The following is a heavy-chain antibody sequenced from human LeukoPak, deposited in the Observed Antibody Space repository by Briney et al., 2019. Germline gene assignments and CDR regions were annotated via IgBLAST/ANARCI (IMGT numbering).Heavy chain of an antibody. D-gene: IGHD2-2*01. CDR3: ARRYCSSTSCSDY. CDR2: IIPILGIA. V-gene: IGHV1-69*04. Sequence: ASVKVCCKASGGTFSSYAISWVRQAPGQGVEWMGRIIPILGIANYAQKFQGRVTITADKSTSTAYMELSSLRSEDTAVYYCARRYCSSTSCSDYWGQGTLVTVSS. CDR1: GGTFSSYA. J-gene: IGHJ4*02.